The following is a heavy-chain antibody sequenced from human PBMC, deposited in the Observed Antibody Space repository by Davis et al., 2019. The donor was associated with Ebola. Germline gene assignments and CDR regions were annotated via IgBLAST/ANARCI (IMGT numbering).Heavy chain of an antibody. V-gene: IGHV3-23*01. D-gene: IGHD6-19*01. Sequence: GGSLRLSCAASGFTFSSYAMSWVRQAPGKGLEWVSAISGSGGSTYYADSVKGRFTISRDNSKNTLYLQMNSLRAEDTAVYYCAKDLGYSSGWSLDPWGQGTLVTVSS. J-gene: IGHJ5*02. CDR1: GFTFSSYA. CDR2: ISGSGGST. CDR3: AKDLGYSSGWSLDP.